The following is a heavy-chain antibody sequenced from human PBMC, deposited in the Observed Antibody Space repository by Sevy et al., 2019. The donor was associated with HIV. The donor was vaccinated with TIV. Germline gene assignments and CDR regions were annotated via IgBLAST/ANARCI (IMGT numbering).Heavy chain of an antibody. CDR3: ARAYCSGGRCYSLAY. J-gene: IGHJ4*02. D-gene: IGHD2-15*01. CDR2: ISTFNGDT. V-gene: IGHV1-18*01. CDR1: GYTFTTYG. Sequence: ASVKLSCKASGYTFTTYGVTWVRQAPGQGLQWMGWISTFNGDTNSAQKLQGRVTMTTDTSTSTAYMELRSLRSDDTAVYYCARAYCSGGRCYSLAYWGQGTLVTVSS.